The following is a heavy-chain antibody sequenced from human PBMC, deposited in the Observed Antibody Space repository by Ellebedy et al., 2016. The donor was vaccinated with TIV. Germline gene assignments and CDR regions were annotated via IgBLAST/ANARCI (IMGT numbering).Heavy chain of an antibody. CDR3: ARWNLPFDY. J-gene: IGHJ4*02. V-gene: IGHV3-30*03. CDR2: ISYDGSNK. Sequence: GESLKISCAASGVTFSNYGMHWVRQAPGKGLEWLAVISYDGSNKYYADSVKGRFTISRDNSKNTLYLQMNSLRAEDTAVYYCARWNLPFDYWGQGVLVTVSS. CDR1: GVTFSNYG. D-gene: IGHD1-1*01.